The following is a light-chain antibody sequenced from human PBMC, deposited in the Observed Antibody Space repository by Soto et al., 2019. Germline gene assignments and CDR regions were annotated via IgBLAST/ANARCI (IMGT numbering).Light chain of an antibody. V-gene: IGKV1-5*03. CDR2: KPS. J-gene: IGKJ1*01. CDR1: QSISSW. Sequence: DIQMTQSPSTLSASVGDRVTITCRASQSISSWLAWYQQKPGKAPQLLIYKPSSLESGVPSRFCGSGSGKEFTLTISSLQPDDFATYYCQQYNSYSRTFGQGTKVEIK. CDR3: QQYNSYSRT.